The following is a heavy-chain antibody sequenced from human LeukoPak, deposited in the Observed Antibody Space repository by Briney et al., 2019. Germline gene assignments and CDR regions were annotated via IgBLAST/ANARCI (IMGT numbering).Heavy chain of an antibody. Sequence: SETLSLTCAVYGGSFSGYYWSWIRQPPGKGLEWIGEINHSGSTNYNPSLKSRVTISVDTSKNQFSLKLSSVTAADTAVYYCARDPRGVPANWFDPWGQGTLVTVSS. J-gene: IGHJ5*02. D-gene: IGHD2-2*01. CDR1: GGSFSGYY. CDR3: ARDPRGVPANWFDP. CDR2: INHSGST. V-gene: IGHV4-34*01.